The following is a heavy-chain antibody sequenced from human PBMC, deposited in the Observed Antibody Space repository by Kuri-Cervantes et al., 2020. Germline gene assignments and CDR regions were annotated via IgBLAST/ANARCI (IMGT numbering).Heavy chain of an antibody. Sequence: SETLSLTCTVSGGSISSYYWSWIRQPPGKGLEWIGYIYYSGSTNYNPSLKSRVTISLDTSKNQFSLKLSSVTAADTAVYYCATSPGYYFYDYWGQGTLVTVSS. CDR2: IYYSGST. D-gene: IGHD3-22*01. J-gene: IGHJ4*02. V-gene: IGHV4-59*08. CDR1: GGSISSYY. CDR3: ATSPGYYFYDY.